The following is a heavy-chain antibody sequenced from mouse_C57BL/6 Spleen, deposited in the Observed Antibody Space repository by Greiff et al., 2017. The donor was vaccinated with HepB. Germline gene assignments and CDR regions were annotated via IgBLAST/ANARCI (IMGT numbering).Heavy chain of an antibody. CDR2: IHPNSGST. CDR3: AVYYGSSYLDY. D-gene: IGHD1-1*01. J-gene: IGHJ2*01. V-gene: IGHV1-64*01. Sequence: QVQLQQPGAELVKPGASVKLSCKASGYTFTSYWMHWVKQRTGQGLEWIGMIHPNSGSTNYNEKFKSKATLTVDKSSSTAYMQLRSLTSEDSAVYYCAVYYGSSYLDYWGQGTTLTVSS. CDR1: GYTFTSYW.